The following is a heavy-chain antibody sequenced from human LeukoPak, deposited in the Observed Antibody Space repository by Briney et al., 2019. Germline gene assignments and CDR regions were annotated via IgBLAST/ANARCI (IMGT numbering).Heavy chain of an antibody. V-gene: IGHV3-23*01. Sequence: GGSLRLSCAASGFTFSSYAMSWVRPAPGKGLEWVSAISGSGGSTYYADSVKGRFTISRDNSKNTLYLQMNSLRAEDTAVYYCAKAESGLGELSWGQGTLVTVSS. CDR2: ISGSGGST. CDR1: GFTFSSYA. J-gene: IGHJ4*02. D-gene: IGHD3-16*02. CDR3: AKAESGLGELS.